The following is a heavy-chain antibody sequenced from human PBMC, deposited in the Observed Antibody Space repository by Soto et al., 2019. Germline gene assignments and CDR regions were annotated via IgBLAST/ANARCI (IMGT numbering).Heavy chain of an antibody. J-gene: IGHJ4*02. CDR2: IYYSGST. D-gene: IGHD4-17*01. Sequence: SETLSLTCTASGGSISSYYWSWIRQPPGKGLEWIGYIYYSGSTNYNPSLKSRVTISVDTSKNQFSLKLSSVTAADTAVYYCARQALDYGDYFDYWGQGTLVTVSS. CDR1: GGSISSYY. V-gene: IGHV4-59*08. CDR3: ARQALDYGDYFDY.